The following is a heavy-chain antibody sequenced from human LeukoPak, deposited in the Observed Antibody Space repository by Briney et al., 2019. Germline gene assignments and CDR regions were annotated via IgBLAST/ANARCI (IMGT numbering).Heavy chain of an antibody. D-gene: IGHD2-2*01. Sequence: ASVKVSCKASGYTFTSYAMNWVRQAPGQGLEWMGWINTNTGNPTSAQGFTGRFVFSLDTSVSTAYLQISSLKAEDTAVYYCARRGYCSSTSCYTYDYWGQGTLVTVSS. CDR1: GYTFTSYA. V-gene: IGHV7-4-1*02. CDR2: INTNTGNP. CDR3: ARRGYCSSTSCYTYDY. J-gene: IGHJ4*02.